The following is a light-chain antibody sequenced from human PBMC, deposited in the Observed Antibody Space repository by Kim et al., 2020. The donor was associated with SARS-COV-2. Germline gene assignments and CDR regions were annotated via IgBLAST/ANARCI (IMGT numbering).Light chain of an antibody. CDR1: SSNIGSNY. CDR2: RNY. CDR3: AAWDDSLSGVV. Sequence: GQRVTISCSGSSSNIGSNYVYWYQQLPGTAPKLVIYRNYHRPSGVPDRFSGSKSGTSASLAISGLRSEDEADYFCAAWDDSLSGVVFGGGTQLTVL. V-gene: IGLV1-47*01. J-gene: IGLJ2*01.